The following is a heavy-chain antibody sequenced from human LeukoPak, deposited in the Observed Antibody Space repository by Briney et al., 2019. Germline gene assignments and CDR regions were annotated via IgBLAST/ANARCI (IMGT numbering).Heavy chain of an antibody. Sequence: GXSLRXXWAASGFTFSSYSMNWVRQAPGKGLEWVSYISSSGSTIYYADSVKGRFTISRDNAKNSLYLQMNSLRAEDTAVYYCAELGITMIGGVWGKGTTVTISS. V-gene: IGHV3-48*04. CDR3: AELGITMIGGV. CDR1: GFTFSSYS. J-gene: IGHJ6*04. CDR2: ISSSGSTI. D-gene: IGHD3-10*02.